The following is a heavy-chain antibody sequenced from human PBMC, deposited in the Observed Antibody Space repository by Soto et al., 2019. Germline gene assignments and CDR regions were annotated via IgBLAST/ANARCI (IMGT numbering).Heavy chain of an antibody. CDR1: GYTFTSYG. J-gene: IGHJ5*02. CDR3: ARDGQGIAAAGYDWFDP. V-gene: IGHV1-18*01. D-gene: IGHD6-13*01. Sequence: QVQLVQSGAEVKKPGASVKVSCKASGYTFTSYGISWVRQAPGQGLEWMGWISAYNGNTNYAQKLQGRVNMTTDTSTSTAYMELRSLRADDTAVNYCARDGQGIAAAGYDWFDPWGQGTLVTVSS. CDR2: ISAYNGNT.